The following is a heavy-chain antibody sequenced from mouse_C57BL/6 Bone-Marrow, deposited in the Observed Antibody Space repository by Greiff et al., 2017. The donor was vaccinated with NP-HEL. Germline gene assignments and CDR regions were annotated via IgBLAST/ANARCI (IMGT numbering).Heavy chain of an antibody. Sequence: QVQLQQSGAELVRPGASVKLSCKASGYTFTAYYINWVKQRPGQGLEWIARIYPGSGNTYYNEKFKGKATLTAEKSSSTAYMQLSSLTSEDSAVYFCARHSSNYYAMDYWGQGTSVTVSS. CDR1: GYTFTAYY. J-gene: IGHJ4*01. CDR3: ARHSSNYYAMDY. CDR2: IYPGSGNT. V-gene: IGHV1-76*01.